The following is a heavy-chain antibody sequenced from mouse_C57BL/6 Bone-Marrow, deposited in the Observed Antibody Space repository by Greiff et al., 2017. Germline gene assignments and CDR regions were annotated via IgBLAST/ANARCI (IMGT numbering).Heavy chain of an antibody. D-gene: IGHD1-1*01. CDR3: ARGGYYGSTFAY. CDR1: GYAFTNYL. CDR2: INPGSGGT. V-gene: IGHV1-54*01. Sequence: QVQLQQSGAELVRPGTSVKVSCKASGYAFTNYLMEWVKQRPGQGLEWIGVINPGSGGTNYNEKFKGKATLTADKSSSTAYMQLSSLTSEDSAVYFCARGGYYGSTFAYWGQGTLVTVSA. J-gene: IGHJ3*01.